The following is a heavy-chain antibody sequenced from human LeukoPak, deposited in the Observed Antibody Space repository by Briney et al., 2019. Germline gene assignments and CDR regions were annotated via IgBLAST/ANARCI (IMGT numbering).Heavy chain of an antibody. Sequence: ASVKVSCKASGYTFTGYYMHWVRQAPGQGLEWMGWINPNSGGTNYAQKFQGRVTMTRDTSISTAYMELSRLRSDDTAVYYCARVSGYCSSTSCYAEFDYWGQGTLVTVSS. D-gene: IGHD2-2*01. CDR1: GYTFTGYY. V-gene: IGHV1-2*02. CDR2: INPNSGGT. J-gene: IGHJ4*02. CDR3: ARVSGYCSSTSCYAEFDY.